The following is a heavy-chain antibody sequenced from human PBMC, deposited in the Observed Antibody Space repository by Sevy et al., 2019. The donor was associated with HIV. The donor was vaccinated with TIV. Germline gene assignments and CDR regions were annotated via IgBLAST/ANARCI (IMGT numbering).Heavy chain of an antibody. V-gene: IGHV1-2*02. CDR3: ARLTTQPTSDLYGLDV. Sequence: ASVKVSCKASGYIFTDYYIHWVRQAPGQGLEWMAWINSDSGVTNYAQRFQGEVTVTRDPSLSTAYLELTNLKSNDTAIYYCARLTTQPTSDLYGLDVWGQGMTVTVSS. CDR1: GYIFTDYY. D-gene: IGHD4-17*01. J-gene: IGHJ6*02. CDR2: INSDSGVT.